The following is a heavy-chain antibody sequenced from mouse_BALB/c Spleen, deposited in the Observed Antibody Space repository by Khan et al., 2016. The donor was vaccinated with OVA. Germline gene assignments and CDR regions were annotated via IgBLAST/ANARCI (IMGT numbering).Heavy chain of an antibody. CDR3: TRHGYDAWFTY. J-gene: IGHJ3*01. CDR2: IDPFSGAT. V-gene: IGHV1-31*01. D-gene: IGHD2-2*01. CDR1: GYSFTSYY. Sequence: VQLKQSGPELMKPGASVKISCKASGYSFTSYYIHWMIESHGTSLEWIGYIDPFSGATTYNQKFKGKATLTVDKSSNTAYIHLRNLTSEDSAVYYCTRHGYDAWFTYWGQGTLVTVSA.